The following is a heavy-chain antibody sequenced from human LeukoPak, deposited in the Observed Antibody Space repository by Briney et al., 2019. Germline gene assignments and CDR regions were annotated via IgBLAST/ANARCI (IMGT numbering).Heavy chain of an antibody. CDR1: GFTFSSYA. J-gene: IGHJ3*02. V-gene: IGHV3-23*01. D-gene: IGHD6-13*01. CDR2: ISGSGGST. Sequence: GGSLRLSCAASGFTFSSYAMSWVRQAPGKGLEWVSAISGSGGSTYYADSVKGRFTISRDNSKNTLYLQMNSLRAEDTAAYYCAKVRSAAVGAFDIWGQGTMVTVSS. CDR3: AKVRSAAVGAFDI.